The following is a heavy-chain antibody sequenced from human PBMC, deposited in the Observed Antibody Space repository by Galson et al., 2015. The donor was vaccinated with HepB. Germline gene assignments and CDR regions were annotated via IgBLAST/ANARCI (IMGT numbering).Heavy chain of an antibody. CDR2: IYYSGDT. CDR1: GDSISSYF. J-gene: IGHJ5*02. Sequence: LSLTCTVSGDSISSYFWRWIRQPPGKGLEWIGYIYYSGDTHYNPSLKSPVTTSVDTSKNQLSLKLNSVTAADTAVYYCARGSRGWFDPWGQGTLVTVSS. D-gene: IGHD3-10*01. CDR3: ARGSRGWFDP. V-gene: IGHV4-59*01.